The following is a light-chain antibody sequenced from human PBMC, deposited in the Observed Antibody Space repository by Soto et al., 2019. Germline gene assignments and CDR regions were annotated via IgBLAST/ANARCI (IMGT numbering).Light chain of an antibody. Sequence: DIVLTQTPLSSPVTLGQPASISCRSSQSLVHSDGNTYLSWFHQRPGQPPRLLIDKVSNRFSGGQDRFGGSEAGTDFTFKISRVEAEDVGIYFCMQATQYRPYTFGQGTKVEIK. CDR3: MQATQYRPYT. CDR1: QSLVHSDGNTY. J-gene: IGKJ2*01. CDR2: KVS. V-gene: IGKV2-24*01.